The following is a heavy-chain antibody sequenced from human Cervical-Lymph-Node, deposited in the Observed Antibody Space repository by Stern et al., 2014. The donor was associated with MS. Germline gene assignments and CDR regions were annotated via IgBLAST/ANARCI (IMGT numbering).Heavy chain of an antibody. J-gene: IGHJ4*02. D-gene: IGHD3-10*01. CDR1: GFTFSSYA. CDR2: ISSDGSNK. CDR3: ARSRHYGSGSPFDY. V-gene: IGHV3-30-3*01. Sequence: VHLVESGGGVVQPGRSLRLSCAASGFTFSSYAMHWVRQAPGKGLEWVALISSDGSNKHYADSVKGRFSISRDNSKNTLYLQMNSLRAEDTAVYYCARSRHYGSGSPFDYWGQGTLVIVSS.